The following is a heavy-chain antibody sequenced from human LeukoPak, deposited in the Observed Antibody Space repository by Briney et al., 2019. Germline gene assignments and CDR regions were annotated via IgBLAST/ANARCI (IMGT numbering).Heavy chain of an antibody. CDR1: GFTVSSNY. CDR3: AKDRSGMAYHFDF. CDR2: IYSGGTT. J-gene: IGHJ4*02. V-gene: IGHV3-66*01. D-gene: IGHD2-2*02. Sequence: GGSLRLSCEASGFTVSSNYMSWVRQAPGKGLEWVSLIYSGGTTYYADSVKGRFTVSRDNSKNTLYPQMNSLRAEDTAVYYCAKDRSGMAYHFDFWGQGTLVTVSS.